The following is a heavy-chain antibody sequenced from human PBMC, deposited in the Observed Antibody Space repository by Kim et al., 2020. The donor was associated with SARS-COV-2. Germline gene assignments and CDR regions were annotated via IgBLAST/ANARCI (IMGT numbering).Heavy chain of an antibody. Sequence: SEILSLTCTVSVDSINSDYWTWIRQPPGKGLEWIAYIRYSGKTAYNPSLRSRVAISIDPSKSHFSLQLTSVTAADTAVYFCARLPDITGWPFDAWGQGVLVTVSS. D-gene: IGHD6-19*01. V-gene: IGHV4-59*01. CDR2: IRYSGKT. CDR1: VDSINSDY. CDR3: ARLPDITGWPFDA. J-gene: IGHJ4*02.